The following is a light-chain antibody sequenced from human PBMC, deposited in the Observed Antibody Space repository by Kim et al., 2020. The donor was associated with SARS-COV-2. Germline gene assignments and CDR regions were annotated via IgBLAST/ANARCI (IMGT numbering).Light chain of an antibody. CDR1: SLRSYY. Sequence: SSELTQDPAVSVALGQTVRITCQGDSLRSYYASWYQQKPGQAPVLVIYGKNNRPSGIPDRFSGSSSGNTASLTITGAQAVDEADYYCQSRARSGQVIFGGGTQLTVL. V-gene: IGLV3-19*01. J-gene: IGLJ2*01. CDR3: QSRARSGQVI. CDR2: GKN.